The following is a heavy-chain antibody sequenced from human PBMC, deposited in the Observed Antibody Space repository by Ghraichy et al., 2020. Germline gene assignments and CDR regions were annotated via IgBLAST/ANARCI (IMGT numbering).Heavy chain of an antibody. J-gene: IGHJ4*02. CDR1: GFTFSSYS. V-gene: IGHV3-21*01. D-gene: IGHD3-9*01. CDR3: ARDGGLRYFYWLLPTLYYFDY. Sequence: GGSLRLSCAASGFTFSSYSMNWVRQAPGKGLEWVSSISSSSSYIYYADSVKGRFTISRDNAKNSLYLQMNSLRAEDTAVYYCARDGGLRYFYWLLPTLYYFDYWGQGTLVTVSS. CDR2: ISSSSSYI.